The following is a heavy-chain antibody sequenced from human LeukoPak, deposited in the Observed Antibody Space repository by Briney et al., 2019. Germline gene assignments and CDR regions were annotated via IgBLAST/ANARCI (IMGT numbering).Heavy chain of an antibody. V-gene: IGHV4-59*01. Sequence: SETLSLTCTDSGGSISSYYWSWIRQPPGKGLEWIGYIYYSGSTNYNPSLKSRVTISVDTSKNQFSLKLSSVTAADTAVYYCARGGWGFDPWGQGTLVTVSS. CDR1: GGSISSYY. CDR2: IYYSGST. D-gene: IGHD2-15*01. J-gene: IGHJ5*02. CDR3: ARGGWGFDP.